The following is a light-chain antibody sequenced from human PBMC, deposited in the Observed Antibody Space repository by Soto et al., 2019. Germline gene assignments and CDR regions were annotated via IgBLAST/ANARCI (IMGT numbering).Light chain of an antibody. CDR3: QQNNNWPPWT. Sequence: EIVMTQSPATLSVSPGERATLSCRASQSISSNLAWYQQKPGQAPRLLIYGASTRATGIPARFSGSGSGTEYTLTVSSLEAVEFVVYFCQQNNNWPPWTFGQGTKVEIK. CDR1: QSISSN. J-gene: IGKJ1*01. V-gene: IGKV3-15*01. CDR2: GAS.